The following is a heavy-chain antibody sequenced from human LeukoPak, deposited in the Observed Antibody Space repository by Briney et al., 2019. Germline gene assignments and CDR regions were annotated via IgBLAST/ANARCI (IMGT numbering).Heavy chain of an antibody. Sequence: GGSLRLSCAVSGFTFSRHGLHWVRQAPGKGLEWVTVISNDGKDKKYADSVKGRFTISRDNSKSTLYLQMNSLRAEDTGVYYCAKDQQVGAAAYYFDSWGQGTLVTVSS. CDR3: AKDQQVGAAAYYFDS. D-gene: IGHD2-2*01. V-gene: IGHV3-30*18. CDR1: GFTFSRHG. J-gene: IGHJ4*02. CDR2: ISNDGKDK.